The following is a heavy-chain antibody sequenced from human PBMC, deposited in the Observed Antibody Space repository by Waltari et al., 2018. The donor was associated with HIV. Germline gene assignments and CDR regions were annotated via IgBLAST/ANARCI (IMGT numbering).Heavy chain of an antibody. CDR2: IYYSGST. CDR3: ARVVAGTQFDY. D-gene: IGHD6-19*01. V-gene: IGHV4-59*01. Sequence: WSWIRQPPGKGLEWIGYIYYSGSTNYNPSLKSRVTISVDTSKNQFSLKLSSVTAADTAVYYCARVVAGTQFDYWGQGTLVTVSS. J-gene: IGHJ4*02.